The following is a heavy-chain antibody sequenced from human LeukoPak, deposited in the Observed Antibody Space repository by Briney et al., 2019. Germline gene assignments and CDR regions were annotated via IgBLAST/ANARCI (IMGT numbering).Heavy chain of an antibody. V-gene: IGHV3-23*01. J-gene: IGHJ5*02. Sequence: PGGSLRLSCAASGFSFESYSMNWVRQAPGKGLEWVSAISGSGGSTYYADSVKGRFTISRDNSKNTLYLQMNSLRAEDTAVYYCAGLYGSGSYYWFDPWGQGTLVTVSS. CDR3: AGLYGSGSYYWFDP. CDR1: GFSFESYS. CDR2: ISGSGGST. D-gene: IGHD3-10*01.